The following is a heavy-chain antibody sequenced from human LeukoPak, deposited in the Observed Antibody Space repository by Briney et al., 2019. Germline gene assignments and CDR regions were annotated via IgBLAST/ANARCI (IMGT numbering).Heavy chain of an antibody. D-gene: IGHD6-13*01. CDR1: GDSVSSNSAA. V-gene: IGHV6-1*01. Sequence: PSQTLSLTCAISGDSVSSNSAAWNWIRQSPSRGLEWLGRTYYRSKWYNDYAVSVKSRITINPDTSKNQFSLQLNSVTPEDTAVYYCAASPIAAELDINWFDPWGQGTLVTVSS. J-gene: IGHJ5*02. CDR3: AASPIAAELDINWFDP. CDR2: TYYRSKWYN.